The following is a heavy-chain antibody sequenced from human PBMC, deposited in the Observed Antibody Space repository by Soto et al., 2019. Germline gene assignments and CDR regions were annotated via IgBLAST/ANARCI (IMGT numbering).Heavy chain of an antibody. Sequence: EVQLLESGGGLVQPGGSLRLSCAASGFTFSSYAMSWVRQAPGKGLEWVSAISGSGGSTYYADSVKGRFTISRDNSKNTLYLHMNSLRAEDTAVYYCAKDSSSQWELDYWGQGTLVTVSS. J-gene: IGHJ4*02. CDR2: ISGSGGST. CDR1: GFTFSSYA. V-gene: IGHV3-23*01. D-gene: IGHD1-26*01. CDR3: AKDSSSQWELDY.